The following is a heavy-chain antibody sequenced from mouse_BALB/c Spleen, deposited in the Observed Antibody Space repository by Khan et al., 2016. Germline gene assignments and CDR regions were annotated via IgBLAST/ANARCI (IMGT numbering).Heavy chain of an antibody. V-gene: IGHV3-2*02. Sequence: EVQLQESGPGLVKPSQSLSLTCTVTGYSITSDYAWNWIRQFPGNKLEWMGYISYSGSTSYNPSLKSRISITRDTSKNQFFLQLNSVTTEDTATYYCASSLYYSHFDYWGQGTTLTVSS. CDR2: ISYSGST. CDR3: ASSLYYSHFDY. D-gene: IGHD1-1*01. J-gene: IGHJ2*01. CDR1: GYSITSDYA.